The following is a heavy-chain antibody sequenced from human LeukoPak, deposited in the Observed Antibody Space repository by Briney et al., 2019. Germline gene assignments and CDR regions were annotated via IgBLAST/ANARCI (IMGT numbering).Heavy chain of an antibody. D-gene: IGHD3-10*01. CDR1: GYTFTSYD. Sequence: ASVKVSCKASGYTFTSYDINWVRQATGQGLEWMGWMNPNSGNTGYAQKFQGRVTMTRNTSISTAYMELSSLRSEDTAVYYCAKQADYGSGSYVDYWGQGTLVTVSS. V-gene: IGHV1-8*01. CDR3: AKQADYGSGSYVDY. J-gene: IGHJ4*02. CDR2: MNPNSGNT.